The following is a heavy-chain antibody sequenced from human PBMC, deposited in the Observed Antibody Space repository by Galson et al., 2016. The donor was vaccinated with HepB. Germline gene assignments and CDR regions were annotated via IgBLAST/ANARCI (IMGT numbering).Heavy chain of an antibody. J-gene: IGHJ2*01. CDR2: IVHSGTT. D-gene: IGHD7-27*01. CDR3: ARDKLRTLGGTPYWSFDL. Sequence: VSGGSISSNDWWNWVRQPTGKGLEWIGEIVHSGTTMYNPSLKSRVTISMDKSNNQFSLKLTSVTAADTAVYYCARDKLRTLGGTPYWSFDLWGRGIRVTVSS. CDR1: GGSISSNDW. V-gene: IGHV4-4*02.